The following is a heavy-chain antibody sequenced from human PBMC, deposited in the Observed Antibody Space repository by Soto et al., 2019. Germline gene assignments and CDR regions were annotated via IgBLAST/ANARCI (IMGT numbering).Heavy chain of an antibody. D-gene: IGHD6-19*01. CDR2: ISWNSGSI. CDR1: GFTFDDYA. CDR3: AKAPLKQWLVSWFDP. V-gene: IGHV3-9*01. J-gene: IGHJ5*02. Sequence: EVQLVESGGGLVQPGRSLRLSCAASGFTFDDYAMHWVRQAPGKGLEWVSGISWNSGSIGYADSVKGRFTISRDNAKNSLYLQMNSLRAEDTALYYCAKAPLKQWLVSWFDPWGQGTLVTVSS.